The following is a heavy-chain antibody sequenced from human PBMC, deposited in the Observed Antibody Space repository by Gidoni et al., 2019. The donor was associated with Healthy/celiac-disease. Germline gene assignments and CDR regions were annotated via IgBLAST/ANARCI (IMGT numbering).Heavy chain of an antibody. J-gene: IGHJ5*02. CDR3: AKDFYFRSSTSCFGGFDP. Sequence: EVQLVESGGGLVQPGRSLRLSCAASGFTFDDYAMHWVRQAPGKGLEWVSGISWNSGSIGYADSVKGRFTISRDNAKNSLYLQMNSLRAEDTALYYCAKDFYFRSSTSCFGGFDPWGQGTLVTVSS. D-gene: IGHD2-2*01. V-gene: IGHV3-9*01. CDR1: GFTFDDYA. CDR2: ISWNSGSI.